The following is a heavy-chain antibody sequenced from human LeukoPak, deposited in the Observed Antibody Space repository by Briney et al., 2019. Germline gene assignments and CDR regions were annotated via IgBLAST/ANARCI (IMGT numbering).Heavy chain of an antibody. D-gene: IGHD3-16*01. Sequence: PGASVKVSCKASGYTFTSYYMHWVRQAPGQGLEWMGIINPSGGSTSYAQKFQGRVTMTRDTSTSTVYMELSSLRSEDTAVYYCARVGRGTSSVKGPFDYWGQGTLVTVSS. V-gene: IGHV1-46*01. CDR1: GYTFTSYY. J-gene: IGHJ4*02. CDR2: INPSGGST. CDR3: ARVGRGTSSVKGPFDY.